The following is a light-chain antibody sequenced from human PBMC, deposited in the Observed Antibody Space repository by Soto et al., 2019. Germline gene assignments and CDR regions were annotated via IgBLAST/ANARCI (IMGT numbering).Light chain of an antibody. CDR1: ENINMW. CDR3: QQYNRYFKS. V-gene: IGKV1-5*03. CDR2: RAS. J-gene: IGKJ1*01. Sequence: DLQMTQSPSSLSASVGDRVTITCRASENINMWLAWYQQKPGQAPRLLIQRASRVERGVPSRFSGSGSDTEFTLTISSLQPDDFATYYCQQYNRYFKSFGQGTKVDI.